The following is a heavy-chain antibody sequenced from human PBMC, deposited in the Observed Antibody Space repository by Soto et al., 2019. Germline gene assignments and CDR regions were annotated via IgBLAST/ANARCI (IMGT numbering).Heavy chain of an antibody. Sequence: QLQLQESGPGLVKPSETLSLTCTVSGGSISSSSYYWGWIRQPPGKGLEWIGSIYYSGSTYYNPSLKSRVTISVDTSKTQFSLKLSSVTAADTAVYYCARLPRITMVRGVGSFDIWGQGTMVTVSS. CDR2: IYYSGST. CDR3: ARLPRITMVRGVGSFDI. D-gene: IGHD3-10*01. CDR1: GGSISSSSYY. J-gene: IGHJ3*02. V-gene: IGHV4-39*01.